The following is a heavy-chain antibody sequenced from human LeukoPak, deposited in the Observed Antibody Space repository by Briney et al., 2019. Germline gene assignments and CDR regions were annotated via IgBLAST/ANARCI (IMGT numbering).Heavy chain of an antibody. J-gene: IGHJ4*02. V-gene: IGHV4-39*01. CDR2: IYYHENT. D-gene: IGHD6-19*01. CDR3: ARRRSSGHFDY. Sequence: SETLSLTCTVSGGSISSSSDYWGWIRQAPGKGLEWIGSIYYHENTYYNSSLKSRVTISVDTSKNQFSLKLNSVTAADTAVYFCARRRSSGHFDYWGQGTLVTVSS. CDR1: GGSISSSSDY.